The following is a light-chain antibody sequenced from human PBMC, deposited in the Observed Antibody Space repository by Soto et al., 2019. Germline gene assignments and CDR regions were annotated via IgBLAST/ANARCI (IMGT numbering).Light chain of an antibody. V-gene: IGKV3-20*01. CDR3: QQYGSSRWT. Sequence: EIVLTQSPGTLSLSPGERATLSCRASQSVSSIYLAWYQQKPGQAPRLLIYSASSRATGIPDRFSGSGSGTDFTLTISRLEPEDFAVYYCQQYGSSRWTFGQGTKVEI. CDR2: SAS. J-gene: IGKJ1*01. CDR1: QSVSSIY.